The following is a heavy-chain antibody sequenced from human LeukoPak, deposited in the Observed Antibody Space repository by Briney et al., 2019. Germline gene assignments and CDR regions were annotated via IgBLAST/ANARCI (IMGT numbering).Heavy chain of an antibody. Sequence: PGRSLRLSCAASGFTFSSYAMHWVRQAPGKGLERVAVISYDGSNKYYADSVKGRFTISRDNSKNTLYLQMNSLRAEDTAVYYCARQAEEEIVVVPAASSGFDPWGQGTLVTVSS. D-gene: IGHD2-2*01. V-gene: IGHV3-30*04. CDR1: GFTFSSYA. J-gene: IGHJ5*02. CDR3: ARQAEEEIVVVPAASSGFDP. CDR2: ISYDGSNK.